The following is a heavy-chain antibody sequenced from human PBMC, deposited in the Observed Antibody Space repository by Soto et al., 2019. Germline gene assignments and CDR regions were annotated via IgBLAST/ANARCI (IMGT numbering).Heavy chain of an antibody. D-gene: IGHD2-2*01. CDR3: ARDGVVPAAMDQGVYYYGIAV. J-gene: IGHJ6*02. V-gene: IGHV3-48*03. CDR2: ISSSGSTI. CDR1: GFTFSSYE. Sequence: PGGSLRLSCSASGFTFSSYEMNWVRQAPGKGLEWVSYISSSGSTIYYADSVKGRFTISRDNAKNSLYLQMNSLRAEDTAVYYCARDGVVPAAMDQGVYYYGIAVWGQGPTVIGSS.